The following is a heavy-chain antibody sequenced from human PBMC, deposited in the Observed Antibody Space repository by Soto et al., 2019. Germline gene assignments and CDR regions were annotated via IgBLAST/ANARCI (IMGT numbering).Heavy chain of an antibody. CDR1: GGSFSGYY. D-gene: IGHD6-6*01. CDR3: ARAAARRTGLDY. J-gene: IGHJ4*02. CDR2: INHSGST. V-gene: IGHV4-34*01. Sequence: KTSETLSLTCAVYGGSFSGYYWSWIRQPPGKGLEWIGEINHSGSTNYNPSLKSRATISVDTSKNQFSLKLSSVTAADTAVYYCARAAARRTGLDYWGQGTLVTVSS.